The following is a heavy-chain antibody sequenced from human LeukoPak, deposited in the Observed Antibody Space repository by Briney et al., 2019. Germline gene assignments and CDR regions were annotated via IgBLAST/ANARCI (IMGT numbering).Heavy chain of an antibody. Sequence: GASVKVSCKASGYTFTGNYMHWVRQAPGQGREWMGWINPNSGGTNYAQKFQDRVSMTRDTSISTAYMQLSRLRSDDTAVYYCARSPHILTGENFDFWGQGTLLTVSS. CDR3: ARSPHILTGENFDF. CDR1: GYTFTGNY. J-gene: IGHJ4*02. D-gene: IGHD3-9*01. V-gene: IGHV1-2*02. CDR2: INPNSGGT.